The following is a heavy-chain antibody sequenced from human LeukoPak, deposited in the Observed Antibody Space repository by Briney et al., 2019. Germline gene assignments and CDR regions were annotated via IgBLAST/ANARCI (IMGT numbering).Heavy chain of an antibody. CDR3: AARGTYYDFWSGYPRSGY. CDR2: INSDGSST. J-gene: IGHJ4*02. Sequence: PGGSLRLSCAASGFTFSSYWMHWVRQAPGKGLVWVSRINSDGSSTTDADSVKGRFTTSRDNAKNTLYLQMNSLRAEDTAVYYCAARGTYYDFWSGYPRSGYWGQGTLVTVSS. D-gene: IGHD3-3*01. CDR1: GFTFSSYW. V-gene: IGHV3-74*01.